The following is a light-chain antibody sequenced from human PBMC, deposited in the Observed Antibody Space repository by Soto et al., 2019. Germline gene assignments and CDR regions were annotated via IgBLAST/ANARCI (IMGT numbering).Light chain of an antibody. V-gene: IGKV3-20*01. Sequence: EIVLTQSPATLSVSPGERATLSCRASQSVNSNLAWYQQKPGQAHRLLIYGVSSRATGIPDRFSGSGSGTDFTLTISRLEPEDFAVYYCQQYGTSLALTFGGGTKVDIK. CDR2: GVS. CDR3: QQYGTSLALT. CDR1: QSVNSN. J-gene: IGKJ4*01.